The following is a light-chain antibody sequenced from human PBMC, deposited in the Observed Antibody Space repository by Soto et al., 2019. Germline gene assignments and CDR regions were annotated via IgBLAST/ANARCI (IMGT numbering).Light chain of an antibody. CDR2: VAS. CDR1: QSISSY. CDR3: QQSYSNLPYT. J-gene: IGKJ2*01. V-gene: IGKV1-39*01. Sequence: DIQMTQSPSSLSASVGDRVTITCRASQSISSYLHWYQQKLGKAPKLLIYVASSLQSGVPSRFSGSGSGTDFTLTISSLPPEDFATYYCQQSYSNLPYTFGQGTKLEIK.